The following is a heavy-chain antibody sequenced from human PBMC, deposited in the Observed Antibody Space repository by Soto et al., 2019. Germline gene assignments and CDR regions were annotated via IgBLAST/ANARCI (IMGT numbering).Heavy chain of an antibody. J-gene: IGHJ4*02. CDR1: GFTFDDYP. D-gene: IGHD6-13*01. Sequence: EVQLVESGGALVQPGRSLRLSCAASGFTFDDYPMHWVRQPPGKGLEWISSISWNSDTINYADSVKGRFTVYRDNAKNSLYLQMNSLRTEDTAFYYCEKEVGSASGRGHFDYWGQGPQVTVSS. V-gene: IGHV3-9*01. CDR2: ISWNSDTI. CDR3: EKEVGSASGRGHFDY.